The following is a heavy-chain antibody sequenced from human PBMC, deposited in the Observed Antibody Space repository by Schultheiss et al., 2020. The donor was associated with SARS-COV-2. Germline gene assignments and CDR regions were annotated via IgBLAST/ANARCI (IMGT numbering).Heavy chain of an antibody. V-gene: IGHV4-34*01. J-gene: IGHJ3*02. D-gene: IGHD4-23*01. Sequence: SETLSLTCAVYGGSFSGYYWSWIRQPPGKGPEWIGEINHSGSTNYNPSLKSRVTISVDTSKIQFSLKLSSVTAADTAVYYCARVGNSVALGAFDIWGQGTMVTVSS. CDR3: ARVGNSVALGAFDI. CDR1: GGSFSGYY. CDR2: INHSGST.